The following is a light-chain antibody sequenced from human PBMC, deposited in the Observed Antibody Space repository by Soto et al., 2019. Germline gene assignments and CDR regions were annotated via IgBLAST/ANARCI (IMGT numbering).Light chain of an antibody. J-gene: IGKJ1*01. V-gene: IGKV3-20*01. CDR3: QQYGGT. Sequence: EIVLTQSPCTLSLSPGERATLSCRASQSVSSSYLAWYQQKPGQAPRLLIYGASSRATGIPDRFSGSGSGKDFTLTISRLEPEDFAVYYCQQYGGTFGQGTKVDIK. CDR2: GAS. CDR1: QSVSSSY.